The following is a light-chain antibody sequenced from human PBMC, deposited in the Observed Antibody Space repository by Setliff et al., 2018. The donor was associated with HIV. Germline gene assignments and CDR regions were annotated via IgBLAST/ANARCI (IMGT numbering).Light chain of an antibody. V-gene: IGKV3-20*01. Sequence: EIVLTQSPGTLSLSPGDRATLSCRARQTVASNYLAWYQQKRGQPPRLLIYGASSRASAVPDRFSGSGSGTDFTLTISRLEPEDFAVYYCQQYGEPALYTFGQGTRLEIK. J-gene: IGKJ5*01. CDR1: QTVASNY. CDR3: QQYGEPALYT. CDR2: GAS.